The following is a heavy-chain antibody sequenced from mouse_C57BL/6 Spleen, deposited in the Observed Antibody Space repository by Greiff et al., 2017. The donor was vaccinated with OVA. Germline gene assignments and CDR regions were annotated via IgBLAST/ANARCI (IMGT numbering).Heavy chain of an antibody. CDR1: GYTFTSYW. D-gene: IGHD2-4*01. Sequence: EVQLQQSGTVLARPGASVKMSCKTSGYTFTSYWMHWVKQRPGQGLEWIGAIYPGNSDTSYNQKFKGKAKLTAVTSDSTAYMELSSLTNADSAVYYCTRGDDSFDYWGQGTTLTVSS. V-gene: IGHV1-5*01. CDR3: TRGDDSFDY. J-gene: IGHJ2*01. CDR2: IYPGNSDT.